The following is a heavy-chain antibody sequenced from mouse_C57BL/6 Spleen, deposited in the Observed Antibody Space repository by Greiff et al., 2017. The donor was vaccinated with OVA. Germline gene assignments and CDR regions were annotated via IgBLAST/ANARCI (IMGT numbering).Heavy chain of an antibody. Sequence: QVQLQQSGPELVKPGASVKISCKASGYAFSSSWMNWVKQRPGRGLEWIGRIYPGDGDTNYNGKFKGKATLTADKSSSTAYMQLSSLTSEDSAVYFCASVATVPHWYFDVWGTGTTVTVSS. CDR2: IYPGDGDT. D-gene: IGHD1-1*01. J-gene: IGHJ1*03. V-gene: IGHV1-82*01. CDR3: ASVATVPHWYFDV. CDR1: GYAFSSSW.